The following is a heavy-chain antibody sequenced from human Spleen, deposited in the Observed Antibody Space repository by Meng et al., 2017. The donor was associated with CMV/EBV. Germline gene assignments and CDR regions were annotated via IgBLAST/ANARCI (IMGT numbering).Heavy chain of an antibody. Sequence: VELAASGGGVVKAGGSLRLSCAASVFTFSSYSMNWVRQAPGKGLEWVSSISSSSSYIYYADSVKGRFTISRDNAKNSLYLQMNSLRAEDTAVYYCARDATSWYNWFDPWGQGTLVTVSS. V-gene: IGHV3-21*01. CDR1: VFTFSSYS. J-gene: IGHJ5*02. CDR3: ARDATSWYNWFDP. CDR2: ISSSSSYI. D-gene: IGHD2-2*01.